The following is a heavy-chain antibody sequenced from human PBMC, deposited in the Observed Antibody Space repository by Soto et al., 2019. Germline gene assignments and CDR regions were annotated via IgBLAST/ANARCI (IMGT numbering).Heavy chain of an antibody. CDR1: GGSISSSSYY. V-gene: IGHV4-39*01. Sequence: SETLSLTCTVSGGSISSSSYYWGWIRQPPGKGLEWIWSIYYSGSTYYNPSLKSRVTISVDTSKNQFSLKLSSVTAADTAVYYCARQLSSVLVAATHWFDPWGQGTLVTVSS. J-gene: IGHJ5*02. CDR2: IYYSGST. CDR3: ARQLSSVLVAATHWFDP. D-gene: IGHD2-15*01.